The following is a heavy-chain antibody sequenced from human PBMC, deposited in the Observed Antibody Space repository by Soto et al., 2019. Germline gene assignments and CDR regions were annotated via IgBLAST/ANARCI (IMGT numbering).Heavy chain of an antibody. Sequence: SETLSLTCTVSGGSISSGGYYWSWIRQHPGKGLEWIGYIYYSGSTYYNPSLKSRVTISVDTSKNQFPLKLSSVTAADTAVYYCARSGVDGYSSSWYALYWGQGTLVTVSS. V-gene: IGHV4-31*03. CDR1: GGSISSGGYY. CDR2: IYYSGST. CDR3: ARSGVDGYSSSWYALY. J-gene: IGHJ4*02. D-gene: IGHD6-13*01.